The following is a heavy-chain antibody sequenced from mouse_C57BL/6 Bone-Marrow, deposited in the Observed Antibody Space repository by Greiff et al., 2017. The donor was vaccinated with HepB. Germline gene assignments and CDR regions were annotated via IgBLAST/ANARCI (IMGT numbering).Heavy chain of an antibody. J-gene: IGHJ3*01. V-gene: IGHV1-42*01. CDR1: GYSFTGYY. CDR3: ARDYNFAY. CDR2: INPSTGGT. D-gene: IGHD1-3*01. Sequence: VQLQQSGPELVKPGASVKISCKASGYSFTGYYMNWVKQSPEKSLEWIGEINPSTGGTTYIQKFKAKATLTVDKSSSTAYMQLKSLTSEDSAVYYCARDYNFAYWGQGTLVTVSA.